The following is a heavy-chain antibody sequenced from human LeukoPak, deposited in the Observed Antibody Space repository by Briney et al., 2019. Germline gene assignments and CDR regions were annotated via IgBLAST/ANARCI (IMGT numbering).Heavy chain of an antibody. CDR2: ISSDGVTT. D-gene: IGHD5-18*01. CDR1: GFTFSSYA. Sequence: GGSLRLSCAASGFTFSSYAMHWVRQAPGKGLEYVSAISSDGVTTYYADSVKGRFTISRDNSKNTLYLQMSSLRAEDTAVYYCVKAMATYGYRVPFDYWGQGTLVTVSS. V-gene: IGHV3-64D*09. CDR3: VKAMATYGYRVPFDY. J-gene: IGHJ4*02.